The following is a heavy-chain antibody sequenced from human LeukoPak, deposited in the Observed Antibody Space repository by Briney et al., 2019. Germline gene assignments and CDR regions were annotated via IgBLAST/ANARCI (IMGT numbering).Heavy chain of an antibody. J-gene: IGHJ5*02. CDR3: ARVVGTAMVIARANWFDP. CDR2: IIPIFGTA. V-gene: IGHV1-69*05. CDR1: GGTFSSYA. D-gene: IGHD5-18*01. Sequence: GAPVKVSCKASGGTFSSYAISWVRQAPGQGLEWMGGIIPIFGTANYAQKFQGRVTITTDESTSTAYMELSSLRSEDTAVYYCARVVGTAMVIARANWFDPWGQGTLVTVSS.